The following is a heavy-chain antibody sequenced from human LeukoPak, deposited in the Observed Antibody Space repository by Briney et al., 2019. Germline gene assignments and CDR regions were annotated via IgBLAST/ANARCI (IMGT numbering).Heavy chain of an antibody. V-gene: IGHV3-33*01. Sequence: PGGSLRLSCAVSGFTFSTYGMHWVRQAPGEGLEWVAVIWYDGSNKYYADSVKGRFTISRDNSKNILYLETDSLRAEDTALYYCVRGGGTSPSGISYYFDYWGQGTLVTVSS. D-gene: IGHD3-10*01. CDR1: GFTFSTYG. CDR2: IWYDGSNK. CDR3: VRGGGTSPSGISYYFDY. J-gene: IGHJ4*02.